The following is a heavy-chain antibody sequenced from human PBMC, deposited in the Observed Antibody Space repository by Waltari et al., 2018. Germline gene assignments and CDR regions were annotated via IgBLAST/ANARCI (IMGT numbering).Heavy chain of an antibody. CDR2: ISGYNGNT. D-gene: IGHD2-8*01. CDR1: GYTFTHNG. CDR3: ARDLSLAPTTLMMVPQPFDY. J-gene: IGHJ4*02. V-gene: IGHV1-18*01. Sequence: QVQLVQSGGEVKKPGASVKVSCEAAGYTFTHNGQSCVRKGPGEGVEWMGLISGYNGNTNYVQKFQDRVTMTTDTSTNTAYMELRGLRSYDTALYYCARDLSLAPTTLMMVPQPFDYWGQGTLVTVSS.